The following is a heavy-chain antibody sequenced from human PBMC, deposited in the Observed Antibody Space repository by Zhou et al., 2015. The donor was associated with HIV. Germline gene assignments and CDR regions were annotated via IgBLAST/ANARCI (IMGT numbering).Heavy chain of an antibody. CDR1: GGIFISHA. CDR3: ARSAIFGVVYYIDY. D-gene: IGHD3-3*02. Sequence: QVSLVQSGSEARKPGSSVKVSCKTSGGIFISHAFSWVRHSPGQGLEWMGGIMPAFGTTNYAQRFQGRVTMTADKSTTTIYMELSSLRSEDTAIYYCARSAIFGVVYYIDYWGQGTLVTVSS. CDR2: IMPAFGTT. V-gene: IGHV1-69*06. J-gene: IGHJ4*02.